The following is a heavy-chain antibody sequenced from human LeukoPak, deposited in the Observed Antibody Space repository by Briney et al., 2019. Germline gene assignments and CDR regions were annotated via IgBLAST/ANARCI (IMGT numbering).Heavy chain of an antibody. CDR3: AKGTHSSDYSAPNKFFYMDV. CDR2: VSGGGFTT. J-gene: IGHJ6*03. Sequence: GGSLRLSCVVSGSTLTSYAMTWVRQAPGKGLEWVSGVSGGGFTTYYADSVKGRFTVFRDNAKNTLHLQMNSLRVEDTAVYYCAKGTHSSDYSAPNKFFYMDVWAKGTTVTASS. D-gene: IGHD3-22*01. CDR1: GSTLTSYA. V-gene: IGHV3-23*01.